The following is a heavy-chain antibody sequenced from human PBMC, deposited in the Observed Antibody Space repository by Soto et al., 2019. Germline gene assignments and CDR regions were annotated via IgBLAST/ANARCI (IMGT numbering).Heavy chain of an antibody. D-gene: IGHD6-13*01. CDR3: AREQEGIAAAGDGMDV. Sequence: ASVKVSCKASGGTFSSYAISWVRQAPGQGLEWMGGIIPIFGTANYAQKFQGRVTITADKSTSTAYMELSSLRSEDTAVYYCAREQEGIAAAGDGMDVWGQGTTVTVSS. CDR1: GGTFSSYA. CDR2: IIPIFGTA. V-gene: IGHV1-69*06. J-gene: IGHJ6*02.